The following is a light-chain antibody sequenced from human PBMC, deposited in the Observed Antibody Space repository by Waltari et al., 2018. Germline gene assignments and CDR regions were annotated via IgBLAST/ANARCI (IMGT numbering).Light chain of an antibody. J-gene: IGKJ2*01. Sequence: DIVMTQSPDSLAVSLGEGATINCKSSQSVLYSSNNKNYFAWYQQKPGQPPYLLIYWASTRESGVPDRFSGSGSGTDFTLTISSLQAEDVAVYYCQQYYGTPYTFGQGTKLEIK. CDR1: QSVLYSSNNKNY. CDR2: WAS. CDR3: QQYYGTPYT. V-gene: IGKV4-1*01.